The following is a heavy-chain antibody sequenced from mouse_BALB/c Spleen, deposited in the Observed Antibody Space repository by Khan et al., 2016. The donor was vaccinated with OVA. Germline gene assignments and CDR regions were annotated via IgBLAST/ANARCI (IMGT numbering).Heavy chain of an antibody. V-gene: IGHV2-6-1*01. Sequence: QVQLKQSGPGLVAPSQSLSITCTISGFSLTSYGVHWVRQPPGKGLEWLVVIWSDGHTTYNSALKSRLSIRKDNSKSQVFLKMNSLQTDDTAMYYCARHGYYGNYGPYVDVWGAGTTVTVSS. D-gene: IGHD2-1*01. CDR2: IWSDGHT. CDR3: ARHGYYGNYGPYVDV. CDR1: GFSLTSYG. J-gene: IGHJ1*01.